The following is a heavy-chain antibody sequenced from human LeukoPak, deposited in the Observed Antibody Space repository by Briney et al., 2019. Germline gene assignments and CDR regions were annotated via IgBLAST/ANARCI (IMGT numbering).Heavy chain of an antibody. CDR1: GFTFSSYW. CDR3: ARDSYSGYDSTDY. J-gene: IGHJ4*02. D-gene: IGHD5-12*01. Sequence: GGSLRLSCAASGFTFSSYWMSWVRQAPGKGLEWVANIKQDGSEKYYVDSVKGRFTISRDDAKNSLYLQMNSLRAEDTAVYYCARDSYSGYDSTDYWGQGTLVTVSS. V-gene: IGHV3-7*05. CDR2: IKQDGSEK.